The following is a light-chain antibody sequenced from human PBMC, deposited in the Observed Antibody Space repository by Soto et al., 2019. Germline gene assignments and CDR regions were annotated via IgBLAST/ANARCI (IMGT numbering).Light chain of an antibody. Sequence: QSVLTQPPSASGTPGQRVTISCSGTSSSIESSYVYWYQQLPGTAHRLLIYRNNQRPSGVPDRFSGSKSGTSASLAISALRSEDEADYYCTVWDDSLRGRLFGGGTKVTVL. CDR2: RNN. V-gene: IGLV1-47*01. CDR1: SSSIESSY. CDR3: TVWDDSLRGRL. J-gene: IGLJ2*01.